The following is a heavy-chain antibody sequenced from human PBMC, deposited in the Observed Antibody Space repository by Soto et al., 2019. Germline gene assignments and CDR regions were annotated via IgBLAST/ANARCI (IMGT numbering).Heavy chain of an antibody. Sequence: PGGSLRLSCAASGFTFSSYWMSWVRQAPGKGLEWVANMKQDGSEKYYVDSVKGRFTISRDNAKNSLYLQMNSLRAEDTAVYYCARVKGDFWSGPNYFDYWGQGTLVTVSS. CDR2: MKQDGSEK. CDR1: GFTFSSYW. J-gene: IGHJ4*02. CDR3: ARVKGDFWSGPNYFDY. D-gene: IGHD3-3*01. V-gene: IGHV3-7*01.